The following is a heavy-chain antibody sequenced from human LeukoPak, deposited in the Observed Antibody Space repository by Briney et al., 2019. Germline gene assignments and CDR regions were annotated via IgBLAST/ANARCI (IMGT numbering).Heavy chain of an antibody. CDR3: ARDRLHYYDSSGYYPDAFDI. CDR1: GFTFSSYS. D-gene: IGHD3-22*01. V-gene: IGHV3-21*01. CDR2: ISSSSSYI. J-gene: IGHJ3*02. Sequence: KPGGSLRLSCAASGFTFSSYSMNWVRQAPGKGLEWVSSISSSSSYIYYADSVKGRFAISRDNAKNSLYLQMNSLRAEDTAVYYCARDRLHYYDSSGYYPDAFDIWGQGTMVTVSS.